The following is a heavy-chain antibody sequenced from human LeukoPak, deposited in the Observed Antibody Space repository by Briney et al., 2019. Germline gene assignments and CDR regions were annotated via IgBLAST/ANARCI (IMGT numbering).Heavy chain of an antibody. CDR1: GFAFSSYA. CDR2: ISGSGGST. D-gene: IGHD3-10*01. CDR3: AKDAPRYYYGSGSYYNS. Sequence: GGSLRLSCAASGFAFSSYAMSWVRQAPGKGLEWVSAISGSGGSTYYADSVKGRFTISRDNSKNTLYLQMNSLRAEDTAVYYRAKDAPRYYYGSGSYYNSWGQGTLVTVSS. V-gene: IGHV3-23*01. J-gene: IGHJ4*02.